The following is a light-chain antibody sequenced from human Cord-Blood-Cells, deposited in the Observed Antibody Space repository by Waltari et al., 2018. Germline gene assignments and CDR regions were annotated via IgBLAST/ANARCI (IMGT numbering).Light chain of an antibody. J-gene: IGLJ1*01. CDR3: CSYAGSYTYV. V-gene: IGLV2-11*01. CDR1: SSDVGGYTY. Sequence: QSALTQPRSVSGSPGQSVTIPCTGTSSDVGGYTYVSWYQPHPGKAPKLMIYDVSKRPSGVPDRFSGSKSGNTASLTISGLQAEDEADYYCCSYAGSYTYVFGTGTKVTVL. CDR2: DVS.